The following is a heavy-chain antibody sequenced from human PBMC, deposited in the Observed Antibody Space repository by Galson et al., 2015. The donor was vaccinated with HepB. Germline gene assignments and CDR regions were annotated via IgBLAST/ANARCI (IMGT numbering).Heavy chain of an antibody. D-gene: IGHD2-2*01. V-gene: IGHV3-9*01. CDR3: AKEGVPAAPHRPTLTPHFDP. J-gene: IGHJ5*02. Sequence: SLRLSCAASGFTFDDYAMHWVRQAPGKGLEWVSGISWNSGSIGYADSVKGRFTISRDNAKNSLYLQMNSLRAEDTALYYCAKEGVPAAPHRPTLTPHFDPWGQGTLVTVSS. CDR1: GFTFDDYA. CDR2: ISWNSGSI.